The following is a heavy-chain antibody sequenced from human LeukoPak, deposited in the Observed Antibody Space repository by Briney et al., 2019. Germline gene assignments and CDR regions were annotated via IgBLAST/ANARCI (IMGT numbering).Heavy chain of an antibody. CDR2: IYHSGTT. J-gene: IGHJ5*02. CDR1: GGSISSSNW. CDR3: ARDLRFCSDTRCFDWFDP. Sequence: TSETLSLTCAVAGGSISSSNWWNWVRQPPGKGLEWIGEIYHSGTTNYNPSLKSRVTISVDKSKYQLSLKLISVTAADTAVYYCARDLRFCSDTRCFDWFDPWGQGTLVTVSS. V-gene: IGHV4-4*02. D-gene: IGHD2-2*01.